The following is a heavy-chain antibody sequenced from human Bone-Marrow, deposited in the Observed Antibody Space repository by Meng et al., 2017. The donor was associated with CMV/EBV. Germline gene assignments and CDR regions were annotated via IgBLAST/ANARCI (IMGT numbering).Heavy chain of an antibody. CDR3: ARHETHCSSTSCPGPPYGMDV. D-gene: IGHD2-2*01. V-gene: IGHV5-51*01. J-gene: IGHJ6*02. CDR2: IYPGDSDP. Sequence: GESLKIFCKGSGYSLTSYWIGWVRQMPGKGLEWMGIIYPGDSDPRYSPSYQGQVTISADKSISTAYLQWSSLNASDTAMYYCARHETHCSSTSCPGPPYGMDVWGQGTTVTVSS. CDR1: GYSLTSYW.